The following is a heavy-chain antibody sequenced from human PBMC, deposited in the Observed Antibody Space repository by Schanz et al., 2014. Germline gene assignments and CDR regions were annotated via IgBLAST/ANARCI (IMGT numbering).Heavy chain of an antibody. CDR3: AKDMHKDYGGKPQAFDI. Sequence: QVQLVESGGDVVQPGRSLRLSCAASGFTFSSYGMHWVRQAPGKGLEWVAVIWYDGNNKYYADSVKGRFTISRDNSKNILYLQMNSLRDEDTALYYCAKDMHKDYGGKPQAFDIWGQGTMVTVSS. D-gene: IGHD4-17*01. V-gene: IGHV3-33*06. CDR2: IWYDGNNK. J-gene: IGHJ3*02. CDR1: GFTFSSYG.